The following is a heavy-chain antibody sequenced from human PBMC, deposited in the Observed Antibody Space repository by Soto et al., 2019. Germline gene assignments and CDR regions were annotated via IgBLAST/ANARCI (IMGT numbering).Heavy chain of an antibody. CDR2: IYYSGST. Sequence: QVQLQESGPGLVKPSQTLSLTCTVSGGSIRSGDYYWRWIRQPPGKGLEWIGYIYYSGSTYYNPSLKSRVTRSVDTSKNQFSLKLSSVTAADTAVYYCAIDGGNSVYFDYWGQGTLVTVSS. CDR1: GGSIRSGDYY. J-gene: IGHJ4*02. CDR3: AIDGGNSVYFDY. V-gene: IGHV4-30-4*01. D-gene: IGHD1-26*01.